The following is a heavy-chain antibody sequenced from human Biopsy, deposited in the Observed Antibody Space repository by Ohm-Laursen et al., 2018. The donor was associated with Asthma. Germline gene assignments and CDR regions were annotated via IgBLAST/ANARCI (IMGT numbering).Heavy chain of an antibody. V-gene: IGHV4-61*01. CDR2: FYYTGSD. Sequence: PSDTLSLTCTVSGGSVSTGSYYWSWIRQPPGKGLEWLGSFYYTGSDNYNPSLKSRVTISVDTSKNQFSLRLNSVTAADTAVYYCARGPNYHGSGRAPIGMDVWGQGTTVTVSS. D-gene: IGHD3-10*01. CDR1: GGSVSTGSYY. CDR3: ARGPNYHGSGRAPIGMDV. J-gene: IGHJ6*02.